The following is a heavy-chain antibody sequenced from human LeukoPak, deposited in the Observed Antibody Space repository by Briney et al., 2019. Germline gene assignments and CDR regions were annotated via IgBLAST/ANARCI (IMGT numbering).Heavy chain of an antibody. CDR3: ARGGNWDFDY. CDR2: IYYSGST. CDR1: GGSISSGGYN. V-gene: IGHV4-31*03. J-gene: IGHJ4*02. Sequence: SETLSLTCTVSGGSISSGGYNWSWIRQHPGKGLEWIGYIYYSGSTYYNPSLKSRVTISVDTSKNQFSLKVSSVTAADTAVYYCARGGNWDFDYWGQGVLVIVSS. D-gene: IGHD7-27*01.